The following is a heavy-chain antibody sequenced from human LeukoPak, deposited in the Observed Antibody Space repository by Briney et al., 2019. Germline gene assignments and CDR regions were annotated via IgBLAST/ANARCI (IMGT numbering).Heavy chain of an antibody. V-gene: IGHV3-21*06. CDR3: ARGRTTIFGVVSG. CDR1: GFTFSDYS. J-gene: IGHJ4*02. CDR2: ISSNSHYI. Sequence: GGSLRLSCAVSGFTFSDYSMNWVRQTPGKGLEWVSSISSNSHYIEYRDSVRGRFTISRDNAKNSLYLQMNSLRAEDTAVYYCARGRTTIFGVVSGWGQGTLVTVSS. D-gene: IGHD3-3*01.